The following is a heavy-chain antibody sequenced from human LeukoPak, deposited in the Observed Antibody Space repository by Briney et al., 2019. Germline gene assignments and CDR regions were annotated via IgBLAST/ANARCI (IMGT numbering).Heavy chain of an antibody. CDR1: GFTFSNYW. V-gene: IGHV3-23*01. D-gene: IGHD3-22*01. CDR2: ISGSGGST. Sequence: GGSLRLSCAASGFTFSNYWMHWVRQAPGKGLEWVSAISGSGGSTYYADSVKGRFTISRDNSKNTLYLQMNSLRAEDTAVYYCAKDTKSSGSWYFDYWGQGTLVTVSS. J-gene: IGHJ4*02. CDR3: AKDTKSSGSWYFDY.